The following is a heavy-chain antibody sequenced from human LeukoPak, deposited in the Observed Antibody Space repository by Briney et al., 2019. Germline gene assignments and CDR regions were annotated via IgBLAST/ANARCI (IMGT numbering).Heavy chain of an antibody. V-gene: IGHV6-1*01. Sequence: SQTLSLTCALSGDSVSSNSAAWHWIRQAPARGLEWLGRTYYRSKWNNDYAGSVKSRITINPDTSKNQFSLQLNSVTPEDTAAYYCARAGGGGRSFDIWGQGTMVTVSS. CDR2: TYYRSKWNN. J-gene: IGHJ3*02. D-gene: IGHD6-19*01. CDR1: GDSVSSNSAA. CDR3: ARAGGGGRSFDI.